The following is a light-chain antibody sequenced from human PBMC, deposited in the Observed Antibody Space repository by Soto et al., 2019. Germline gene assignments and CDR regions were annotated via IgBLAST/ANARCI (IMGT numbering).Light chain of an antibody. CDR2: WVS. CDR1: QSVLFSSNNKNY. J-gene: IGKJ4*01. V-gene: IGKV4-1*01. CDR3: QQYYSSPPGLT. Sequence: DIVMNQSPDSLAVSPGERATINCKSSQSVLFSSNNKNYLAWYQQKPGQPPKLLIYWVSTRESGVPDRFSGSGSGTDFTLSIRSLQAEDVAVCYCQQYYSSPPGLTFGGGTKVEIK.